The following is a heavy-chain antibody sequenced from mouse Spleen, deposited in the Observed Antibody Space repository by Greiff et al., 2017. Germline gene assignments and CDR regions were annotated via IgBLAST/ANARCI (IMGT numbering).Heavy chain of an antibody. CDR3: ARYEDYYGSLYWYFDV. V-gene: IGHV1S81*02. CDR2: INPSNGRT. D-gene: IGHD1-1*01. J-gene: IGHJ1*01. CDR1: GYTFTSYW. Sequence: VQLQQPGAELVKPGASVKLSCKASGYTFTSYWMHWVKQRPGQGLEWIGEINPSNGRTNYNEKFKSKATLTVDKSSSTAYMQLSSLTSEDSAVYYCARYEDYYGSLYWYFDVWGAGTTVTVSS.